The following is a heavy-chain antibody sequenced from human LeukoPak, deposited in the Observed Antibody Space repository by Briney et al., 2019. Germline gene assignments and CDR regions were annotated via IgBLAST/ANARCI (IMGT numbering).Heavy chain of an antibody. CDR1: GFIFTNAW. J-gene: IGHJ4*02. CDR3: STPSF. V-gene: IGHV3-15*07. CDR2: IKSKTDGGTI. Sequence: GGSLRLSCATSGFIFTNAWMKWVRQAPGKGLEWVGRIKSKTDGGTIDYAAPVKGRFTISRDDSKNTLYLQMDNLKTEDTAIYYCSTPSFWGQGTPVTVSS.